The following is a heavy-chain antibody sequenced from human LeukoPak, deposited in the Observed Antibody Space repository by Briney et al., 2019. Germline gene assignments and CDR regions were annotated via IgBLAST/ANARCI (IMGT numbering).Heavy chain of an antibody. V-gene: IGHV3-30*03. CDR1: GFIFTSYG. CDR2: ISYDGSNK. Sequence: GRSLRLSCAASGFIFTSYGMHWVRQAPGKGLEWVAVISYDGSNKYYADSVKGRFTISRDNSKNTLYLQMNSLRAEDTAVYHRASFYGSGSYRDSAFDIWGQGTMVTVPS. J-gene: IGHJ3*02. D-gene: IGHD3-10*01. CDR3: ASFYGSGSYRDSAFDI.